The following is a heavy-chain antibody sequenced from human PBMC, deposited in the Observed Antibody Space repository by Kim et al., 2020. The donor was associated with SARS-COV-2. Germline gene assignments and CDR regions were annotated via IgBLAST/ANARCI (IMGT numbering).Heavy chain of an antibody. V-gene: IGHV3-7*04. J-gene: IGHJ4*02. CDR3: ARGRGVDY. CDR2: GSQK. Sequence: GSQKDYGDSAKGRFTISRDNAKNSVYLQMNSLRGEDTAVYYCARGRGVDYWGQGTLVTSPQ.